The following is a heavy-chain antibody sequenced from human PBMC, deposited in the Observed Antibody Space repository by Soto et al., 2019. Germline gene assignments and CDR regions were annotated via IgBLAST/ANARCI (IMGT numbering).Heavy chain of an antibody. D-gene: IGHD2-2*02. CDR3: ARYCSNTNCYMLDY. V-gene: IGHV4-61*08. J-gene: IGHJ4*02. CDR2: VSSTGST. CDR1: GASVTSAGYY. Sequence: QLQESGPGLVRRSETLSLICTVSGASVTSAGYYWSWIRQPPGKGLEWIGYVSSTGSTIYNSALKSRVTMSLDMPKNQFSLRLDSVTAADTAVYYCARYCSNTNCYMLDYWGQGTLVTASS.